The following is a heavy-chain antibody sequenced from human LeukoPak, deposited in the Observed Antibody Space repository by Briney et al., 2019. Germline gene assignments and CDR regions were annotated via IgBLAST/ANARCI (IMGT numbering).Heavy chain of an antibody. CDR1: GGSISSGGYY. Sequence: PSQTLSLTCTVSGGSISSGGYYWTWIRQHPGKGLEWIGFIYYSGSTNYNPSLKSRVTISVDTSKNQFSLKLSSVTAADTAVYYCARPSLDYGGIDAFDFWGQGTLVTVSS. CDR3: ARPSLDYGGIDAFDF. D-gene: IGHD4-23*01. V-gene: IGHV4-31*03. CDR2: IYYSGST. J-gene: IGHJ3*01.